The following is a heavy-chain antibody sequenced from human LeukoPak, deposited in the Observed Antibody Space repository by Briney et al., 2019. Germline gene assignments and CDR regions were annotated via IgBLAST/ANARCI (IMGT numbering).Heavy chain of an antibody. J-gene: IGHJ4*02. CDR1: GSTFSSYW. Sequence: PGGSLRLSCAASGSTFSSYWMSWVRQAPGKGLEWVPAISGSGGSTYYADSVKGRFTISRDNSKNTLYLQMNSLRAEDTAVYYCAKGLGYFDKYYFDYWGQGTLVTVSS. V-gene: IGHV3-23*01. CDR2: ISGSGGST. D-gene: IGHD3-3*01. CDR3: AKGLGYFDKYYFDY.